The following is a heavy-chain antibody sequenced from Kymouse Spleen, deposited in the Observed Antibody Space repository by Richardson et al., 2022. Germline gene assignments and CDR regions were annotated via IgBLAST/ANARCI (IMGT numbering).Heavy chain of an antibody. CDR2: ISYDGSNK. Sequence: QVQLVESGGGVVQPGRSLRLSCAASGFTFSSYGMHWVRQAPGKGLEWVAVISYDGSNKYYADSVKGRFTISRDNSKNTLYLQMNSLRAEDTAVYYCAKEERVRGVMGDYWGQGTLVTVSS. D-gene: IGHD3-10*01. CDR1: GFTFSSYG. CDR3: AKEERVRGVMGDY. V-gene: IGHV3-30*18. J-gene: IGHJ4*02.